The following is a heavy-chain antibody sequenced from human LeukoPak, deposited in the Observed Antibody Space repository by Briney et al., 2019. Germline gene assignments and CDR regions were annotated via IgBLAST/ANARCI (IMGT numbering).Heavy chain of an antibody. Sequence: ASVKVSCKASGGTFSSYAISWVRQAPGQGLEWMGRIIPILGIANYAQKFQGRVTITADKSTSTAYMELSSLGSEDTAVYYCARPDGLKTVVTNDAFDIWGQGTMVTVSS. J-gene: IGHJ3*02. D-gene: IGHD4-23*01. CDR3: ARPDGLKTVVTNDAFDI. CDR1: GGTFSSYA. CDR2: IIPILGIA. V-gene: IGHV1-69*04.